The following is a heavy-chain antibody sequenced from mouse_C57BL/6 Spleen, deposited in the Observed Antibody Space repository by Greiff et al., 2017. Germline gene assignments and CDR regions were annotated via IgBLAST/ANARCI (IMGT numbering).Heavy chain of an antibody. CDR2: ISYDGSN. CDR3: AKRYYYGSSWYFDD. Sequence: DVQLQESGPGLVKPSQSLSLTCSVTGYSITSGYYWNWIRQFPGNKLEWMGYISYDGSNNYNPSLKNRISITRDTSKNQFFLKLNSVTTEDTAPCYCAKRYYYGSSWYFDDWGTGTTVTVSS. J-gene: IGHJ1*03. CDR1: GYSITSGYY. V-gene: IGHV3-6*01. D-gene: IGHD1-1*01.